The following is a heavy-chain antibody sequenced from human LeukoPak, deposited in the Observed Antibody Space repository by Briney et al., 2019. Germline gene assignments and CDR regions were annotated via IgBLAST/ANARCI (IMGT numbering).Heavy chain of an antibody. CDR1: GYTFTSYD. CDR3: AREGFVGPFDF. CDR2: INPTGHST. V-gene: IGHV1-46*01. D-gene: IGHD1-26*01. J-gene: IGHJ4*02. Sequence: ASVKVSCKASGYTFTSYDINWVRQATGQGLEWIGIINPTGHSTNSAQNFQGRVTMTTDTTTTTVYMELNRLKFEDTAVYYCAREGFVGPFDFWGQGTLVTVSS.